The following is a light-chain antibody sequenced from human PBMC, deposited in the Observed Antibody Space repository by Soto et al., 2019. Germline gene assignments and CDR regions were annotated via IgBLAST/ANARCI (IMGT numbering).Light chain of an antibody. CDR1: SGHSSYT. V-gene: IGLV4-69*01. CDR3: QTWGTGIEV. Sequence: QLVLTQSPSASASLGASVKLTCTLSSGHSSYTIAWHQQQPEKGPRYLMTLNSDGSHSKWDGIPDRFSGSSSGAERYLSISRLQSEDEADYYCQTWGTGIEVFGGGTKLTVL. J-gene: IGLJ3*02. CDR2: LNSDGSH.